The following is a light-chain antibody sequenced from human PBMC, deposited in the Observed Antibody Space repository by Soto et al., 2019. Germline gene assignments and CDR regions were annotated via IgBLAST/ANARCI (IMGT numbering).Light chain of an antibody. CDR2: WAS. V-gene: IGKV4-1*01. Sequence: DIVMTQSPDSLAVSLGERATINCKSSQNLLSRSNNKNYLTWYQQKPGQPPKLLIYWASTRESGVPDRFSGGGSGTDFTLTISSLQAADAAVYYCQQYYISPVTFGQGTRLEIK. J-gene: IGKJ5*01. CDR3: QQYYISPVT. CDR1: QNLLSRSNNKNY.